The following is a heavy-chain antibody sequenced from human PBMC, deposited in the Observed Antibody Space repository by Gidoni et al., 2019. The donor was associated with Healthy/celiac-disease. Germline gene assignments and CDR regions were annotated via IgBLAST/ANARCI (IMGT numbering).Heavy chain of an antibody. J-gene: IGHJ2*01. D-gene: IGHD2-21*02. V-gene: IGHV1-69*01. CDR1: GGTFSSYA. CDR2: IIPIFGTA. Sequence: QVQLVQSGAEVKKPGSSVKVSCKASGGTFSSYAISWVRQAPGQGLEWMGGIIPIFGTANYAQKFQGRVTITADESTSTAYMELSSLRSEDTAVYYCARDPYCGGDCYEPATGDWYFDLWGRGTLVTVSS. CDR3: ARDPYCGGDCYEPATGDWYFDL.